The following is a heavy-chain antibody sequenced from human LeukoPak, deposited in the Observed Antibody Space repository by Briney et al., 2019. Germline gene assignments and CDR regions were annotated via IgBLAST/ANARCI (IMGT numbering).Heavy chain of an antibody. D-gene: IGHD6-13*01. CDR3: ARLRSSSWYTVDY. V-gene: IGHV5-51*01. CDR2: IYPDDSDT. Sequence: GESLKISCKGSGYTFPYYWIAWVRPVPGKGLGWIGFIYPDDSDTRYSPSFQGLVTISADKSITTAYLQWSSLKASDTAMYYCARLRSSSWYTVDYWGQGTLVTVSS. J-gene: IGHJ4*02. CDR1: GYTFPYYW.